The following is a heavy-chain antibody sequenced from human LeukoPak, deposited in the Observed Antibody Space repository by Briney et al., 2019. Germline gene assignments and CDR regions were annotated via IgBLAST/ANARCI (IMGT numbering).Heavy chain of an antibody. CDR3: ARGIIAVAGGPDY. Sequence: GGSLRLSCAASGFTFSSYSMNWVRQAPGKGLEWVSSISSSSSYIYYADSVKGRFTISRDNAKNSLHLQMNSLRAEDTAVYYCARGIIAVAGGPDYWGQGTLVTVSS. J-gene: IGHJ4*02. V-gene: IGHV3-21*01. D-gene: IGHD6-19*01. CDR1: GFTFSSYS. CDR2: ISSSSSYI.